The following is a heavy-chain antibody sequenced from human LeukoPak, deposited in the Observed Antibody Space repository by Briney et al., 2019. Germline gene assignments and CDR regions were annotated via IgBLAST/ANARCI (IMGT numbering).Heavy chain of an antibody. CDR2: ISSSSSYI. D-gene: IGHD2-15*01. J-gene: IGHJ3*02. V-gene: IGHV3-21*01. Sequence: GGSLRLSCAASGLTFSSYSMNCVRQAPGKGLEWVSSISSSSSYIYYADSVKGRFTISRDNAKNSLYLQMNSLRAEDTAVYYCARDNVVVIAATLDAFDIWGPGTMVTVSS. CDR1: GLTFSSYS. CDR3: ARDNVVVIAATLDAFDI.